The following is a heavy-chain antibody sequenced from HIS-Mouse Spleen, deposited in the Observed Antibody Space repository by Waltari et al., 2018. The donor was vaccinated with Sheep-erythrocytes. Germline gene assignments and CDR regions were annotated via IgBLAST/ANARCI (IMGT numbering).Heavy chain of an antibody. J-gene: IGHJ2*01. V-gene: IGHV4-31*03. CDR1: GGSISSGGYY. CDR3: ARLITMVRGVTWYFDL. D-gene: IGHD3-10*01. CDR2: SYYSGGT. Sequence: QVQLQESGPGLVKPSQTLSLTCTVSGGSISSGGYYWSWIRQHPGKGLEWIGYSYYSGGTYYNPSLKSRVTISVDTSKNQFSLKLSSVTAADTAVYYCARLITMVRGVTWYFDLWGRGTLVTVSS.